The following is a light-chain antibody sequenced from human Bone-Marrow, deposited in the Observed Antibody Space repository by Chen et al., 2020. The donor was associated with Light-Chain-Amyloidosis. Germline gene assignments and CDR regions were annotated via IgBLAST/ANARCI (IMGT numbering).Light chain of an antibody. V-gene: IGLV2-14*01. CDR2: AVS. J-gene: IGLJ1*01. CDR3: SSFTSSSSYV. CDR1: SGDVGTYNY. Sequence: QSALTQPASVSGSPGKASTIPCTGTSGDVGTYNYVSWYQQHPGKAPKVMIYAVSNRPSGVSNRFSGSKSGNTASLTISGLQAEDEADYYCSSFTSSSSYVFGPGTKVTVL.